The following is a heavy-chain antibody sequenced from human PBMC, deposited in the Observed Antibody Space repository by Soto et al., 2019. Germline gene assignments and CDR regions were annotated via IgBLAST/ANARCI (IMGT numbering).Heavy chain of an antibody. Sequence: TLSLTCTVSGDSISRVAYSWSWIRQPPGTGLEWIRYIYHNGSTYYIPSLRRRVTISTDRTKNQFSLRRESVTDLNPAMKICQRDGFGDYCYGLIDSWRQGTGVTVS. CDR1: GDSISRVAYS. V-gene: IGHV4-30-2*01. CDR3: QRDGFGDYCYGLIDS. CDR2: IYHNGST. J-gene: IGHJ4*02. D-gene: IGHD3-22*01.